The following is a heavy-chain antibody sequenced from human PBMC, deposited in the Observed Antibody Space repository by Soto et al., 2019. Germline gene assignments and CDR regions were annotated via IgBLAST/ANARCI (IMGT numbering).Heavy chain of an antibody. CDR2: IDPSDSYT. D-gene: IGHD1-20*01. CDR1: GYSFTSYW. CDR3: ARSRITGSTWTFDY. Sequence: GESLKISCKGSGYSFTSYWISWVRQMPGKGLEWMGRIDPSDSYTNYSPSFQGHVTISADKSISTAYLQWRSLKASDSAMYYCARSRITGSTWTFDYWGQETLVTVSS. V-gene: IGHV5-10-1*01. J-gene: IGHJ4*02.